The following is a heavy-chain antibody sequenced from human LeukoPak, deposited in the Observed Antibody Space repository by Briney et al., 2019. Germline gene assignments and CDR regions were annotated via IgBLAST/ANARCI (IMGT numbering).Heavy chain of an antibody. CDR2: VSAYNGHT. D-gene: IGHD3/OR15-3a*01. V-gene: IGHV1-18*04. J-gene: IGHJ4*02. Sequence: ASVKVSCKASGYTFTGYYMHWVRQAPGQGLEWMGWVSAYNGHTNSVQKFQGRVTMTTDISTSTAYMELRSLRSDDTAVYYCTRDLGVDTSMIFFDYWGQGTVVTVSS. CDR3: TRDLGVDTSMIFFDY. CDR1: GYTFTGYY.